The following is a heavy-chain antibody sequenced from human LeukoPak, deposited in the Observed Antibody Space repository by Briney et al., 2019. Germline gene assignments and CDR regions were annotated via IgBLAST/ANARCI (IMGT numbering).Heavy chain of an antibody. V-gene: IGHV3-33*01. CDR1: GFTFSSYG. J-gene: IGHJ3*02. Sequence: GGSLRLSCAASGFTFSSYGMHWVRQAPGKGLEWVAVIWYDGSNKYYADSVKGRFTISRDNSKNTLYLQMNSLRAEDTAVYYRARDLREPNAFDIWGQGTMVTVSS. CDR2: IWYDGSNK. CDR3: ARDLREPNAFDI. D-gene: IGHD1-14*01.